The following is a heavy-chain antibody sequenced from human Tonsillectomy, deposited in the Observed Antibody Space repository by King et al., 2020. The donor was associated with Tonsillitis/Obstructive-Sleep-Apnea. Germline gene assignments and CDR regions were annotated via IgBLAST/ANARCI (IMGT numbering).Heavy chain of an antibody. CDR2: IYPDDSDT. J-gene: IGHJ4*01. CDR1: GYSFTSYW. V-gene: IGHV5-51*03. Sequence: VQLVESGAEVKKPGESLMLSCKGSGYSFTSYWIGWVRQMPGEGLEWVGIIYPDDSDTRYSPSFQGQVTISADKSISTAYLQWSSLKASDTAMYYCARTSVGLSAIRIDYWGHGTLVTVAS. D-gene: IGHD2-21*02. CDR3: ARTSVGLSAIRIDY.